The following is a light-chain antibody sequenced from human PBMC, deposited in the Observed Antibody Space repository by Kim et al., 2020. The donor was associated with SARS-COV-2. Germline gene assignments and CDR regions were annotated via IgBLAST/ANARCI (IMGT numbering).Light chain of an antibody. CDR1: QSVLYSSNNKNY. CDR3: QQYYSTLPIT. CDR2: WAS. V-gene: IGKV4-1*01. Sequence: TINCKSSQSVLYSSNNKNYLAWYQQKPGQPPKLLIYWASTRESGVPDRFSGSGSGTDFTLTISSLQAEDVAVYYCQQYYSTLPITFGQGTRLEIK. J-gene: IGKJ5*01.